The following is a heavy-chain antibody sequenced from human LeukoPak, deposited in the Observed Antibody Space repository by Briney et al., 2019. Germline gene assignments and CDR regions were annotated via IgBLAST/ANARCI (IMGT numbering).Heavy chain of an antibody. D-gene: IGHD5-18*01. CDR3: ARDRFSYGYYFDY. Sequence: GGSPRLSCAASGFTFSSYSMNWVRQAPGKGLEWVSSISSSSSYIYYADSVKGRFTISRDNAKNSLYLQMNSLRAEDTAVYYCARDRFSYGYYFDYWGQGTLVTVSS. CDR2: ISSSSSYI. J-gene: IGHJ4*02. V-gene: IGHV3-21*01. CDR1: GFTFSSYS.